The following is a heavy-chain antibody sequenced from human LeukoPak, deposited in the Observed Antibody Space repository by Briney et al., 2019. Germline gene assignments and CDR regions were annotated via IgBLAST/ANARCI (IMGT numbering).Heavy chain of an antibody. D-gene: IGHD6-19*01. CDR1: GGTFSSYA. Sequence: EASVKVSCKVSGGTFSSYAISWVRQAPGQGLEWMGGIIPIFGTANYAQKFQGRVTITADDSTTTAYMELSSLRFEDTAVYYCARPARGFSTDWLEYFQHWGQGTLVTVSS. CDR3: ARPARGFSTDWLEYFQH. CDR2: IIPIFGTA. J-gene: IGHJ1*01. V-gene: IGHV1-69*13.